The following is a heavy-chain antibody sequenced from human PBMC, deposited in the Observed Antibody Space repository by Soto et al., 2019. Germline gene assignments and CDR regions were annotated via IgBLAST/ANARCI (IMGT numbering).Heavy chain of an antibody. D-gene: IGHD3-22*01. CDR3: AKTPYYYDSGGSLPFDY. J-gene: IGHJ4*02. CDR1: GYSFTSYL. Sequence: GESLKISCKGSGYSFTSYLISWVRQMPGKGLEWIGRIDPSDSYTNYSPSFQGHVTISADKSISTAYLQWSSLKASDTAMYYCAKTPYYYDSGGSLPFDYWSQGALVTISS. CDR2: IDPSDSYT. V-gene: IGHV5-10-1*01.